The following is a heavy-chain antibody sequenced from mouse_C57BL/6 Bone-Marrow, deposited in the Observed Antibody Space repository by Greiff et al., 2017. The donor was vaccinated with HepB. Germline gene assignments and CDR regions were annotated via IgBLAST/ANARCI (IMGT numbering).Heavy chain of an antibody. D-gene: IGHD1-1*01. CDR3: ATPSTTVVAPTFYFDY. J-gene: IGHJ2*01. Sequence: SGPELVKPGASVKMSCKASGYTFTDYNMHWVKQSHGKSLEWIGYINPNNGGTSYNQKFKGKATLTVNKSSSTAYMELRSLTSEDSAVYYCATPSTTVVAPTFYFDYWGQGTTLTVSS. CDR1: GYTFTDYN. V-gene: IGHV1-22*01. CDR2: INPNNGGT.